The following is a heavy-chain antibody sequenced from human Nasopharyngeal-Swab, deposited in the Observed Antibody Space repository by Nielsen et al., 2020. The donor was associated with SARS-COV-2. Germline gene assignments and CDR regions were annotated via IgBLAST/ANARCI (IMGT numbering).Heavy chain of an antibody. CDR2: ILGTGASI. Sequence: GGSLRLSCAASGFTFSIHAMGWVRPAPGKWLEWVSIILGTGASIYYGDSVKGRFIISRDNSRSTTYLQMKNLRAEDTALYFCARDVVEYCSAASCFGAFDVWGQGAMVTVSS. V-gene: IGHV3-23*01. CDR3: ARDVVEYCSAASCFGAFDV. CDR1: GFTFSIHA. D-gene: IGHD2-15*01. J-gene: IGHJ3*01.